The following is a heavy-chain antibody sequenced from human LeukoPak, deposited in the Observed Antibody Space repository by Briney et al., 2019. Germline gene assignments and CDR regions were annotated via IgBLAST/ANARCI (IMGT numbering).Heavy chain of an antibody. Sequence: SVKVSCKASGGTFSSYAISWVRQAPGQGLEWMGGIIPIFGTANYAQKFQGRVTITADKSTSTAYMELSSLRSEDTALYYCARRRVTFIRGVDITSYYFDYWGQGTLVTVSS. CDR3: ARRRVTFIRGVDITSYYFDY. D-gene: IGHD3-10*01. J-gene: IGHJ4*02. CDR1: GGTFSSYA. CDR2: IIPIFGTA. V-gene: IGHV1-69*06.